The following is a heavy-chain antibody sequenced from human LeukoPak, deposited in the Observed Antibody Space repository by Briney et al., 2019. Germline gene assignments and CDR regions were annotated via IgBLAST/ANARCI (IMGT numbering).Heavy chain of an antibody. V-gene: IGHV1-46*01. CDR1: GYTFTNYY. D-gene: IGHD1-26*01. CDR2: INPSGGST. CDR3: ARGGVGATTYVWFDP. J-gene: IGHJ5*02. Sequence: GASVKVSCKASGYTFTNYYIHWVRQAPGQGLECMGIINPSGGSTSYAQKFQGRVTMTRDMSTSTVYMELSSPRSEDTAVYYCARGGVGATTYVWFDPWGQGTLVTVSS.